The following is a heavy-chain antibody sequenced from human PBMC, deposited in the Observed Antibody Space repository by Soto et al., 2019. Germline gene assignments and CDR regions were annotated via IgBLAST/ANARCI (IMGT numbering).Heavy chain of an antibody. CDR3: ARGFSAGKGSTPDF. J-gene: IGHJ4*02. V-gene: IGHV3-23*01. D-gene: IGHD6-13*01. CDR1: GFTFSSFA. Sequence: GGSLRLSCAASGFTFSSFAMSWVRQAPGKGLDWVSAISGSGGSTYSADSVKGRFTISRDNSKNTLYLQMSSLRAEDTAVYYCARGFSAGKGSTPDFWGKRSLVTVSS. CDR2: ISGSGGST.